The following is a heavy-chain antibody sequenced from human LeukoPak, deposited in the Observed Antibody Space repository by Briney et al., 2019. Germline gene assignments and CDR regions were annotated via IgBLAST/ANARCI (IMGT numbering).Heavy chain of an antibody. D-gene: IGHD5-12*01. CDR1: GFTFSSYS. Sequence: HPGGSLRLSCAASGFTFSSYSMNWVRQAPGKGLEWVANIKQDGSEKYYVDSVKGRFTISRDNAKNSLYLQMNSLRAEDTAVYYCAREAQGGGYLNYYMDVWGKGTTVTISS. CDR2: IKQDGSEK. CDR3: AREAQGGGYLNYYMDV. V-gene: IGHV3-7*01. J-gene: IGHJ6*03.